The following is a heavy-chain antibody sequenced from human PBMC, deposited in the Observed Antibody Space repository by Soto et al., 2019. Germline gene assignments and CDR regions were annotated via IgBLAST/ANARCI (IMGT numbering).Heavy chain of an antibody. CDR2: IIPIFGTA. V-gene: IGHV1-69*13. CDR1: GGTFSSYA. D-gene: IGHD3-16*01. J-gene: IGHJ6*02. CDR3: ARTLSGLGALVQASNSYYYHGMDV. Sequence: GASVKVSCKASGGTFSSYAISWVRQAPGQGLEWMGGIIPIFGTANYAQKFQGRVTITADESTSTAYMELSSLRSEDTAVYYCARTLSGLGALVQASNSYYYHGMDVWGQGTTVTVSS.